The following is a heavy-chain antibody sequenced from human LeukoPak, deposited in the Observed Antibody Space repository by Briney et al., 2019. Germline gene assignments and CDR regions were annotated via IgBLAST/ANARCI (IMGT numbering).Heavy chain of an antibody. D-gene: IGHD2-15*01. CDR2: ISAYNGNT. CDR1: GYTFTSYG. Sequence: ASVKVSFKSSGYTFTSYGISWVRQAPGQGLEWMGWISAYNGNTNYAQKLQGRVTMTTDTSTSTAYMELRSLRSDDTAVYYCASGRESAYYYYYMDVWGKGTTVTVSS. J-gene: IGHJ6*03. CDR3: ASGRESAYYYYYMDV. V-gene: IGHV1-18*01.